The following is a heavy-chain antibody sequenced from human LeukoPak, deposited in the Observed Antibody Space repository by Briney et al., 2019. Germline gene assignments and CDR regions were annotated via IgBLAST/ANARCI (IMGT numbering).Heavy chain of an antibody. CDR3: ARYRDWHFDF. CDR2: IWFDGSNK. CDR1: GFTFSNHA. J-gene: IGHJ5*01. Sequence: GGSLRLSCAASGFTFSNHAIHWVRQAPGKGLEWVAVIWFDGSNKYYVDSVKGRFTISRDNSKNTVYLQMNSLTAEDTAVYYCARYRDWHFDFWAQGTLVFVSA. V-gene: IGHV3-33*01. D-gene: IGHD2-21*02.